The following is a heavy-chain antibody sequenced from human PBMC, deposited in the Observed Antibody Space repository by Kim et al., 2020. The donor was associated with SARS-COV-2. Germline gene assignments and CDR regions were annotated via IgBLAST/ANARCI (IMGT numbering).Heavy chain of an antibody. D-gene: IGHD4-17*01. V-gene: IGHV3-7*01. J-gene: IGHJ4*02. Sequence: GGSLRLSCAASGFTFSSYWMSWVRQAPGKGLEWVANIKQDGSEKYYVDSVKGRFTISRDNAKNSLYLQMNSLRAEDTAVYYCARDGLDYGDYFDYWGQGTLVTVSS. CDR1: GFTFSSYW. CDR3: ARDGLDYGDYFDY. CDR2: IKQDGSEK.